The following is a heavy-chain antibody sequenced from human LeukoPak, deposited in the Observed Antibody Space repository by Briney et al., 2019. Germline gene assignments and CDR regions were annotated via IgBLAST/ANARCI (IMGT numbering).Heavy chain of an antibody. V-gene: IGHV4-34*01. D-gene: IGHD6-13*01. CDR2: INHSGST. CDR1: RFTFSTYA. Sequence: GSLRLSCAASRFTFSTYAMSWVRQPPGKGLEWIGEINHSGSTNYNPSLKSRVTISVDTSKNQFSLKLSSVTAADTAVYYCARGIIAAAEYNWFDPWGQGTLVTVSS. J-gene: IGHJ5*02. CDR3: ARGIIAAAEYNWFDP.